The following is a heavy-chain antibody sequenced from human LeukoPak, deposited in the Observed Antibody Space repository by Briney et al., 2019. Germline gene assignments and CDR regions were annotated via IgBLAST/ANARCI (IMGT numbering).Heavy chain of an antibody. Sequence: GGSLRLSCAASGFTFTSYTMNWVRQAPGKGLEWVSFITGGSGTIYYADSAKGRFTISRDNAKNSLYLQMNSLRDEDTALYYCARAYYDISGYYSFDYWGQGTLVTVSS. V-gene: IGHV3-48*02. CDR3: ARAYYDISGYYSFDY. D-gene: IGHD3-22*01. CDR1: GFTFTSYT. CDR2: ITGGSGTI. J-gene: IGHJ4*02.